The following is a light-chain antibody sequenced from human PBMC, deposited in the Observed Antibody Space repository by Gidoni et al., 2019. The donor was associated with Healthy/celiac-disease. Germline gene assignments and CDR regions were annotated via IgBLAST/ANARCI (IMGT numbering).Light chain of an antibody. V-gene: IGKV4-1*01. CDR1: QSVLYSSNNKNY. CDR3: QQYYSTPRT. CDR2: WAS. Sequence: DIVMTQSPDSLAASLGERATINCKSSQSVLYSSNNKNYVAWYQQKPGQPPKLLIYWASTRESGVPDRFSGSGSGTDFTLTISSLQAEDVAVYYCQQYYSTPRTFGQGTKVEIK. J-gene: IGKJ1*01.